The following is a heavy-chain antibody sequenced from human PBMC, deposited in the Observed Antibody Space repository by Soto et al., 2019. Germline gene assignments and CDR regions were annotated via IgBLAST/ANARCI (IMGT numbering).Heavy chain of an antibody. CDR2: IYFSAST. V-gene: IGHV4-31*03. D-gene: IGHD1-26*01. Sequence: QVQLQESGPGLVKPSQTLSLTCTVAGGSISSNAYHWTWIRQHPGKGLEWIGDIYFSASTNYNPSLKSRLTISVDTSKNQFSLNLTSVTAADTAVYYCARAPIGSPLDYWGQGTLVTVSS. CDR1: GGSISSNAYH. CDR3: ARAPIGSPLDY. J-gene: IGHJ4*02.